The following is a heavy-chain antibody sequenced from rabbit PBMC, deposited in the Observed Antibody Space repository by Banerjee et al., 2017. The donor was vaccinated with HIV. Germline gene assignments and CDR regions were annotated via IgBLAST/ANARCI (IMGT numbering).Heavy chain of an antibody. CDR1: GFSFSSSYW. CDR3: ARGNTYLNWDL. Sequence: QSLEESGGDLVKPGASLTLTCTASGFSFSSSYWIYWVRQAPGKGLEWIACIYAGSSGSTYYASWAKGRFTISKTSSTTVTLQMTSLTAADTATYFCARGNTYLNWDLWGPGTLVTVS. V-gene: IGHV1S40*01. D-gene: IGHD1-1*01. CDR2: IYAGSSGST. J-gene: IGHJ6*01.